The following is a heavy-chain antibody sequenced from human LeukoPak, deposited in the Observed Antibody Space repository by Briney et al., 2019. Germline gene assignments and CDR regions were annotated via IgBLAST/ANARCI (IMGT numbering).Heavy chain of an antibody. CDR2: ISDSGST. Sequence: SETLSLTCTVPGGSISTYYWSWIRQPPGKGLEWIGYISDSGSTNYNPSLKSRVTISVDTSKNQFSLKLSSVTAADTAVYYCARGGYSSTFYYFDYWGQGTLVTVSS. CDR1: GGSISTYY. J-gene: IGHJ4*02. V-gene: IGHV4-59*01. CDR3: ARGGYSSTFYYFDY. D-gene: IGHD6-13*01.